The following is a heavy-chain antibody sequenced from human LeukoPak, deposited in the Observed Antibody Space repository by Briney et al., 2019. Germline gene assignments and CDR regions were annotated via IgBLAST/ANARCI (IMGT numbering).Heavy chain of an antibody. CDR2: MNPNSGST. J-gene: IGHJ4*02. Sequence: ASVKVSCKASGYTFTSYDINWVRQATGQGLEWMGWMNPNSGSTGYEQKFQGRVTITRNTSIDTAYMELSSLRSEDTAVYYCARGTRIAVTGTSQRKKFDFWGQGTLVTVSS. CDR1: GYTFTSYD. V-gene: IGHV1-8*03. CDR3: ARGTRIAVTGTSQRKKFDF. D-gene: IGHD6-19*01.